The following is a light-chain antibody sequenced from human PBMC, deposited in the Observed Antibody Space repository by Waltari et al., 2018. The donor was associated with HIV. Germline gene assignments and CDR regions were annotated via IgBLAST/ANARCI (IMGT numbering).Light chain of an antibody. Sequence: EIVLTQSPATLSLSPGERATLTCRASQSINRYLAWYQQKPGQAPRLLIYDASNRATGIPARFSGSGSGTDFTLTISSLEAEDFAVYHCQQRSNWPLTFGGGTKVEIK. V-gene: IGKV3-11*01. CDR2: DAS. J-gene: IGKJ4*01. CDR1: QSINRY. CDR3: QQRSNWPLT.